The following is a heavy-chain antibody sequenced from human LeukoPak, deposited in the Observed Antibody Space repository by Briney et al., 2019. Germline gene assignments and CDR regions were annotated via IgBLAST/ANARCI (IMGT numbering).Heavy chain of an antibody. Sequence: GGSLRLSCAASGFTFSSYSMNWVRQAPGKGLEWVSSISSSSSYIYYADSVKGRFTISRDNAKNSPYLQMNSLRAEDTAVYYCARVGILNWFDPWGQGTLVTVSS. CDR1: GFTFSSYS. J-gene: IGHJ5*02. CDR3: ARVGILNWFDP. V-gene: IGHV3-21*01. CDR2: ISSSSSYI.